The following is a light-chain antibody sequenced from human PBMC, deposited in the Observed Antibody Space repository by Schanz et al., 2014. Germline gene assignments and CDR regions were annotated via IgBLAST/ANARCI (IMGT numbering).Light chain of an antibody. J-gene: IGLJ2*01. V-gene: IGLV2-11*01. CDR3: SSYAHDGTPVV. Sequence: QSALTQPRSVSGSPGQSVTISCAGDRSDVGAYNFVSWYQQHPGKAPKLMIYDVSKRPSGVPDRFSGSKSGNTASLTISGLQAEDEADYYCSSYAHDGTPVVFGGGTKLTVL. CDR1: RSDVGAYNF. CDR2: DVS.